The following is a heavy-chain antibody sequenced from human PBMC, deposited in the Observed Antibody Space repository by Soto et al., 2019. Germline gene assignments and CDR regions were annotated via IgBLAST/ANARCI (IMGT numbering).Heavy chain of an antibody. D-gene: IGHD2-15*01. V-gene: IGHV3-53*04. CDR1: GFTVSSNY. CDR2: IYSGGST. CDR3: ASGAFCSGGSCYGSYYYYMDV. Sequence: EVQLVESGGGLVQPGGSLRLSCAASGFTVSSNYMSWVRQAPGKGLEWVSVIYSGGSTYYADSVKGRFTISRHNSKNTLYLQMNSLRAEDTAVHYCASGAFCSGGSCYGSYYYYMDVWGKGTTVTVSS. J-gene: IGHJ6*03.